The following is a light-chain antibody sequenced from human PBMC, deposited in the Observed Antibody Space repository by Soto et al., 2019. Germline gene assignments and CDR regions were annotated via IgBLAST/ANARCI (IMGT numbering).Light chain of an antibody. CDR1: QTISSW. Sequence: DIQMTQSTSTLSGSVGDRVTITCRASQTISSWLAWYQQKPGKAPKLLIYKASTLKSGVPSRFSGSGSGTAFTLTISSLQPDDFETDYCQHYNSYSEAFGQGTKVELK. CDR2: KAS. CDR3: QHYNSYSEA. J-gene: IGKJ1*01. V-gene: IGKV1-5*03.